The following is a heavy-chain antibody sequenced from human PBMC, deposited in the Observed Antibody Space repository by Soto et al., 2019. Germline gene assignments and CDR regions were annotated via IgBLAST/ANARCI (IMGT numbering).Heavy chain of an antibody. CDR1: GGSLSDYF. CDR3: ARGGISHWAYFYYMDV. Sequence: SETLSLTCVVSGGSLSDYFWSWIRQPPGMALEWIGEINHLGSINYNPSLKSRVTMSMDTSKNQFSLTLNSVTAADTATYYCARGGISHWAYFYYMDVWDRGTTVTVSS. CDR2: INHLGSI. V-gene: IGHV4-34*01. J-gene: IGHJ6*03. D-gene: IGHD2-21*01.